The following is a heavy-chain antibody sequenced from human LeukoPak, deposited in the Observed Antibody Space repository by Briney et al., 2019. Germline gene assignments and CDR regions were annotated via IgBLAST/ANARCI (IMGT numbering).Heavy chain of an antibody. J-gene: IGHJ4*02. D-gene: IGHD1-20*01. CDR3: AKGGVGITGTPN. V-gene: IGHV3-30*02. Sequence: GGSLRLSCAASGFTFSSYGMHWVRRAPGKGLEWVAFIRYDGSNKYYADSVKGRFTISRDNSKNTLYLQMNSLRAEDTAVYYCAKGGVGITGTPNWGQGTLVTVSS. CDR2: IRYDGSNK. CDR1: GFTFSSYG.